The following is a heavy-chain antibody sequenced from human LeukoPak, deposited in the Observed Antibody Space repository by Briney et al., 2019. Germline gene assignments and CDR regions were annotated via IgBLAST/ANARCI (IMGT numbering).Heavy chain of an antibody. J-gene: IGHJ4*02. V-gene: IGHV4-39*07. CDR1: GGSISSSSYY. CDR3: ARGDCSGGSCHYYFDY. CDR2: IYHSGST. Sequence: SSETLSLTCTVSGGSISSSSYYWGWIRQPPGKGLEWIGSIYHSGSTYYNPSLKSRVTISVDASKNQFSLKLSSVTAADTAVYYCARGDCSGGSCHYYFDYWGQGTLVTVSS. D-gene: IGHD2-15*01.